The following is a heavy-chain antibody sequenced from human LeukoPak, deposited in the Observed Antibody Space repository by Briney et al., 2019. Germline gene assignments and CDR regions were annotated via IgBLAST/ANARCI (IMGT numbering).Heavy chain of an antibody. CDR2: IYSGGST. CDR1: RFTVSSNY. D-gene: IGHD7-27*01. V-gene: IGHV3-53*01. J-gene: IGHJ2*01. CDR3: ARNWGTGYFDL. Sequence: GGSLRLSCAASRFTVSSNYMSWVRQAPGKGLEWVSVIYSGGSTYYADSVKGRFTISRDNSKNTLYLQMNGLRAEDTAVYYCARNWGTGYFDLWGRGTLVTVSS.